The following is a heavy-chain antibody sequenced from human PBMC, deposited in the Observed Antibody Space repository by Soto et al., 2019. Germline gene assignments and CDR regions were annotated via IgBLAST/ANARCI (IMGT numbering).Heavy chain of an antibody. CDR1: GGTFSSYA. J-gene: IGHJ4*02. V-gene: IGHV1-69*13. CDR3: ARAGAVGQWPPYYFDY. Sequence: ASVKVSCKASGGTFSSYAISWVRQAPGQGLEWMGGIIPIFGTANYAQKFQGRVTITADESTSTAYMELSSLRSEDTAVYYCARAGAVGQWPPYYFDYWGQGTLVTVSS. D-gene: IGHD6-19*01. CDR2: IIPIFGTA.